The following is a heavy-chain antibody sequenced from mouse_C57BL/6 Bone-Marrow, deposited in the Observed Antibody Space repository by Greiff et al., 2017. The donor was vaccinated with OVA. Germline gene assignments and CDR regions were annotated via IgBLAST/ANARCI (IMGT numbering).Heavy chain of an antibody. CDR3: ARAVVATPYAMDY. V-gene: IGHV3-6*01. Sequence: EVQLQESGPGLVKPSQSLSLTCSVTGYSITSGYYWNWIRQFPGNKLEWMGYISYDGSNNYNPSLKNRISITRDTSKNQFFLKLNSVTTEDTATYYCARAVVATPYAMDYWGQGTSVTVSS. CDR1: GYSITSGYY. CDR2: ISYDGSN. J-gene: IGHJ4*01. D-gene: IGHD1-1*01.